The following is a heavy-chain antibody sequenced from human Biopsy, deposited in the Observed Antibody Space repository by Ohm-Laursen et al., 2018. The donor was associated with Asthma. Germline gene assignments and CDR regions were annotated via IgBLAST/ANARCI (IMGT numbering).Heavy chain of an antibody. CDR1: GFTFDEYN. J-gene: IGHJ6*02. Sequence: SLRLSCAAPGFTFDEYNMHWVRQVPGKGLEWVSLISWDGGRTYYGDSVKGRFTISRDNSKNSLYLQMNSLRTEDTALYYCAKDFWSGYSKEWTGSMDVWGQGTTATVSS. V-gene: IGHV3-43*01. CDR2: ISWDGGRT. D-gene: IGHD3-3*01. CDR3: AKDFWSGYSKEWTGSMDV.